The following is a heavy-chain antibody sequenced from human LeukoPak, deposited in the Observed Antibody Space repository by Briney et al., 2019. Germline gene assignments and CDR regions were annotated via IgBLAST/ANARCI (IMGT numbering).Heavy chain of an antibody. D-gene: IGHD2-2*01. CDR1: GFTVSSTH. CDR2: IYGGGTT. CDR3: AINLPATVYFDY. J-gene: IGHJ4*02. Sequence: GGSLRLSCAASGFTVSSTHMSWVRKAPGKGLEWVSIIYGGGTTNYADSVKGRFTISRDTSKNTLFLQMNSLRAEDTAVYYCAINLPATVYFDYWGQGALVTVSS. V-gene: IGHV3-53*01.